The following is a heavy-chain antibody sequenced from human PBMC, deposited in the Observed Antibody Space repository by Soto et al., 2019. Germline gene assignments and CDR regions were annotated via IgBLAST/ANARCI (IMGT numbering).Heavy chain of an antibody. Sequence: SETLSLTCTVSGGSISRYYWSWIRQPPGKGLEWIGYMYNTGSTVYNPPFKSRVTISVDTSKNQFSLKLNSVTAADTAVYYCGRDLWGYCGTDCYPLDVWGQGTTVTVSS. V-gene: IGHV4-59*01. D-gene: IGHD2-21*02. CDR1: GGSISRYY. CDR2: MYNTGST. J-gene: IGHJ6*02. CDR3: GRDLWGYCGTDCYPLDV.